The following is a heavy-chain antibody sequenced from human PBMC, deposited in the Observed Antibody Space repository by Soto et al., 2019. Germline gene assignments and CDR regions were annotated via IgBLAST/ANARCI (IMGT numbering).Heavy chain of an antibody. Sequence: GGSLRLSCAASGFTFSIYWMHWVRQAPGKGLVWVSRINSDGSSTTYADSVKGRFTISRDNAKNTLYLQLNSLRAEDTAVYYCARDQGYCSGGSCYVAGYWGQGT. V-gene: IGHV3-74*01. J-gene: IGHJ4*02. CDR1: GFTFSIYW. D-gene: IGHD2-15*01. CDR2: INSDGSST. CDR3: ARDQGYCSGGSCYVAGY.